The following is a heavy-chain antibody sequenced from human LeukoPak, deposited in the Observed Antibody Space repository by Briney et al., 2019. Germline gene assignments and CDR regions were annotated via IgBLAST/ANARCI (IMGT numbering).Heavy chain of an antibody. Sequence: ASVKVSCKASGYTFTNYGITWVRQAPGQGLEWMGWISPYNGNTNYAQKFQGRVTMTTDTSTSTAYMGLRNLRSDDTALYYCATEGGWQPTDYGDHVYWGQGTLVTVSS. CDR3: ATEGGWQPTDYGDHVY. CDR2: ISPYNGNT. J-gene: IGHJ4*02. CDR1: GYTFTNYG. D-gene: IGHD4-17*01. V-gene: IGHV1-18*01.